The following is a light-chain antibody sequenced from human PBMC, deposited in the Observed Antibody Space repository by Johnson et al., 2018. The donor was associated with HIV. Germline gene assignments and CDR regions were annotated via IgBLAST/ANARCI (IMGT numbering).Light chain of an antibody. CDR3: GTWDSSLSADV. Sequence: QSMLTQPPSVSAAPGQKVTISCSGSSSNIGNNYVSWYQQLPGTAPKLLIHENNKRPSGIPDRFSGSKSGTSATLGITGLQTGDEADYYCGTWDSSLSADVFGPGTKVTVL. J-gene: IGLJ1*01. V-gene: IGLV1-51*02. CDR1: SSNIGNNY. CDR2: ENN.